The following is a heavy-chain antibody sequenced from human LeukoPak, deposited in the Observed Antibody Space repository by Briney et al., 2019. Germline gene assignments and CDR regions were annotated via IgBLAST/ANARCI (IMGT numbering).Heavy chain of an antibody. J-gene: IGHJ4*02. CDR1: GGSFSGYY. CDR2: INHSGST. V-gene: IGHV4-34*01. CDR3: ATSLFYIVGITSAPDY. Sequence: SETLSLTCAVYGGSFSGYYWSWIRQPPGKGLEWIGEINHSGSTNYNPSLKSRVTISVDASKNQFSLKLSSVTAADTAVYYCATSLFYIVGITSAPDYWGQGTLVTVSS. D-gene: IGHD1-26*01.